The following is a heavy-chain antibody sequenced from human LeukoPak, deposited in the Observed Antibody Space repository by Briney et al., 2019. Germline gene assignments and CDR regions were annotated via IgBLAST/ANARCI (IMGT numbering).Heavy chain of an antibody. D-gene: IGHD6-13*01. Sequence: SETLSLTCTVSGGSISSYYWSWIRQPPGKGLEWIGYIYYSGSTNYNPSLKSRVTISVDTSKNQFSLKLSSVTAADTAVYYCARDGPGIAAAGRKNWFDPWGQGTLVTVSS. CDR3: ARDGPGIAAAGRKNWFDP. CDR2: IYYSGST. V-gene: IGHV4-59*01. CDR1: GGSISSYY. J-gene: IGHJ5*02.